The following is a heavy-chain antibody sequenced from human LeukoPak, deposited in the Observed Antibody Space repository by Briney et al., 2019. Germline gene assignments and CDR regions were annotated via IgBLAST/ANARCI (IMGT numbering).Heavy chain of an antibody. CDR3: ARSIAAAGLSYYYYGMDV. CDR2: IYYSGST. V-gene: IGHV4-59*01. Sequence: SETLSLTCTVSGGSISSYYWSWIRQPPGKGLEWIGYIYYSGSTNYNPSRKSRVTISVDTSKNQFSLKLSSVTAADTAVYYCARSIAAAGLSYYYYGMDVWGQGTTVTVSS. CDR1: GGSISSYY. D-gene: IGHD6-13*01. J-gene: IGHJ6*02.